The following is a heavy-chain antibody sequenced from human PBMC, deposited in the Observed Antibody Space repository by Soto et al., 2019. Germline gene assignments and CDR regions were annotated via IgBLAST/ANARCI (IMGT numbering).Heavy chain of an antibody. J-gene: IGHJ6*02. V-gene: IGHV4-30-2*05. Sequence: PSETLSLTCAVSGGSISSGGYSWSWIRQPPGKGLEWIGYIYHSGSTYYNQSLKSRVTISVDTSKNQISLKLSSVTAADTAVYYCASFAGITIFGVVINDHYYYGMDVWGQGTTVTVSS. CDR2: IYHSGST. CDR1: GGSISSGGYS. CDR3: ASFAGITIFGVVINDHYYYGMDV. D-gene: IGHD3-3*01.